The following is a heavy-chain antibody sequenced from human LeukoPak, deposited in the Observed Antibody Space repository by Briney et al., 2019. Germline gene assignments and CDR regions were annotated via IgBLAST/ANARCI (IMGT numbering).Heavy chain of an antibody. V-gene: IGHV3-9*01. CDR1: GFTFDDYV. CDR3: AELGITMIGGV. CDR2: ISWNSGSI. D-gene: IGHD3-10*02. Sequence: GGSLRLSCAASGFTFDDYVMHWVRQDPGKGLEWVSGISWNSGSIGYADSVKGRFTISRDNAKNSLYLQMNSLRAEDTAVYYCAELGITMIGGVWGKGTTVTISS. J-gene: IGHJ6*04.